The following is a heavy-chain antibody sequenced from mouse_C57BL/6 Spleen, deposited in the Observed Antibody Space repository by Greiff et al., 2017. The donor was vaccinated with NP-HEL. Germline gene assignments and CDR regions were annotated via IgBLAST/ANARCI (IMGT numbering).Heavy chain of an antibody. CDR3: ARRGKAIDY. CDR1: GYTFTDYY. CDR2: INPYNGGT. Sequence: EVKLMESGPVLVKPGASVKMSCKASGYTFTDYYMNWVKQSHGKSLEWIGVINPYNGGTSYNQKFKGKATLTVDKSSSTAYMELNSLTSEDSAVYYCARRGKAIDYWGQGTTLTVSS. V-gene: IGHV1-19*01. J-gene: IGHJ2*01.